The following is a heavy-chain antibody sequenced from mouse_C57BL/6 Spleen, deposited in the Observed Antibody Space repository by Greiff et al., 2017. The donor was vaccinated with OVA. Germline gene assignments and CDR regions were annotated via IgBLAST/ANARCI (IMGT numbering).Heavy chain of an antibody. J-gene: IGHJ3*01. CDR1: GFTFSSYA. D-gene: IGHD2-5*01. CDR3: TTYSNYVWFAY. CDR2: ISSGGDYI. V-gene: IGHV5-9-1*02. Sequence: EVMLVESGEGLVKPGGSLKLSCAASGFTFSSYAMSWVRQTPEKRLEWVAYISSGGDYIYYADTVKGRFTISRDNARNTLYLQMSRLKSEDTAMYYCTTYSNYVWFAYWGQGTLVTVSA.